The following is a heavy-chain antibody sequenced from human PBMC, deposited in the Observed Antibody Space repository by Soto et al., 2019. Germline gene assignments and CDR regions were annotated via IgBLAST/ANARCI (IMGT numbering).Heavy chain of an antibody. Sequence: GGSLRLSCSASGFAFSNYAMHWVRQAPGKGLEWVSSISTSIDATYYADSVKGRFTISRDDSKNTLYLQMNSLRAEDSAVYYCAKDRAVAARNFDYWGQGTQVTVS. CDR3: AKDRAVAARNFDY. CDR1: GFAFSNYA. J-gene: IGHJ4*02. V-gene: IGHV3-23*01. D-gene: IGHD6-6*01. CDR2: ISTSIDAT.